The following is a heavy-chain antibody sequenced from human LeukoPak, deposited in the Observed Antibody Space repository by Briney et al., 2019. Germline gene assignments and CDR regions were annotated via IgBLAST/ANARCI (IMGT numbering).Heavy chain of an antibody. V-gene: IGHV3-74*01. J-gene: IGHJ4*02. CDR1: GFTLSSYA. CDR3: ARAQHSGYERYQYYFDY. D-gene: IGHD5-12*01. CDR2: INSDGSST. Sequence: GGSLRLSCAASGFTLSSYAMTWVRQAPGKGLVWVSRINSDGSSTNYADSVKGRFTISRDNAKNTLYLQMNSLRAEDTAVYYCARAQHSGYERYQYYFDYWGQGTLVTVSS.